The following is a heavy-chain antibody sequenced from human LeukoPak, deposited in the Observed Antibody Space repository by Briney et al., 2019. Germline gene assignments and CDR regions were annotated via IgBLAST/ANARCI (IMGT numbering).Heavy chain of an antibody. Sequence: PSETLSLTCTVSGDSISTYYWSWIRHPPGKGLEWIGYIFYSGSTNYNPSLKSRVTISVDTSKNQFSLKLSSVTAADTAVYYCARGNSYYDSSDYFPWESFQHWGQGTLVTVSS. CDR1: GDSISTYY. V-gene: IGHV4-59*01. J-gene: IGHJ1*01. CDR3: ARGNSYYDSSDYFPWESFQH. D-gene: IGHD3-22*01. CDR2: IFYSGST.